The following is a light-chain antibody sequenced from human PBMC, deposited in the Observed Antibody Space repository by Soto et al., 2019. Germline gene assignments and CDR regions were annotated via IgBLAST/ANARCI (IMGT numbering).Light chain of an antibody. CDR2: AAS. J-gene: IGKJ1*01. CDR3: LQDSDYPRT. Sequence: ATQMTQSPSSLSASVGDRVTIACRASQGIRTELAWYQQKRGEAPKLLIYAASAVQSGVPSRFSGSGSGTDFTLTISNLQPEDFATYYCLQDSDYPRTFGQGTKVEMK. V-gene: IGKV1-6*01. CDR1: QGIRTE.